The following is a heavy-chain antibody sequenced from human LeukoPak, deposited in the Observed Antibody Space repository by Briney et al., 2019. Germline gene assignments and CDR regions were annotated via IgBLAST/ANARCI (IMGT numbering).Heavy chain of an antibody. V-gene: IGHV3-23*01. CDR3: AKDYATYYYGSGSYYNYGMDV. Sequence: PGGSLRLSCAASGFTFSSYAMSWVRQAPGKGLEWVSSISGSGGSKYCADSVKGRFTISRDNSKNTLYLQMNRLRAEDTAVYYCAKDYATYYYGSGSYYNYGMDVWGQGTTVTVSS. D-gene: IGHD3-10*01. CDR1: GFTFSSYA. CDR2: ISGSGGSK. J-gene: IGHJ6*02.